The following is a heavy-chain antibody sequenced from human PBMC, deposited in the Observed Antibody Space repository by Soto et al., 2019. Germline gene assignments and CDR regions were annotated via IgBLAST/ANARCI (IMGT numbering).Heavy chain of an antibody. V-gene: IGHV4-39*01. J-gene: IGHJ5*02. CDR2: IYYSGST. Sequence: QLQLQESGPGLVKPSETLSLTCTVSGGSISSSSYFWGWFRQPPGKGLEWIGSIYYSGSTYYNPSVKSRVTVSVDTSKNQFSLKLSSVTAADTAVYYCARHPSDFWFDPWGQGTLVTVSS. D-gene: IGHD2-21*02. CDR1: GGSISSSSYF. CDR3: ARHPSDFWFDP.